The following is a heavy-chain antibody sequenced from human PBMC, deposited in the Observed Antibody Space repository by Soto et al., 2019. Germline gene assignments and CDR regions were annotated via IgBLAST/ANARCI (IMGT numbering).Heavy chain of an antibody. Sequence: EVQLVESGGGLVQPGGSLRLSCAASGFTFSSYEMNWVRQAPGKGLEWVSYISSSGSTIYYADSVKGRFTISRDNAKNSLYLQMNSLRAEDTAVYYCASGRGSIMITFGGVNPRYYGYWGQGTLVTVSS. CDR3: ASGRGSIMITFGGVNPRYYGY. V-gene: IGHV3-48*03. CDR2: ISSSGSTI. CDR1: GFTFSSYE. D-gene: IGHD3-16*01. J-gene: IGHJ4*02.